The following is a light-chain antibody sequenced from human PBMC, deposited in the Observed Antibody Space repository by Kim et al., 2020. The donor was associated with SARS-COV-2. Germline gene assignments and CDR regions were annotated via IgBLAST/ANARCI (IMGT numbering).Light chain of an antibody. J-gene: IGKJ2*03. V-gene: IGKV1-39*01. CDR2: GAS. CDR1: QSVSIN. CDR3: QQNFSTHYS. Sequence: DIEVTQAPSALSASVGDRVTITCRATQSVSINLNWYQQRPGKAPRLLIYGASTLQSGVPSRFSGSGSGTGFTLTISSLQPEDVAIYYCQQNFSTHYSFCQGTKLEI.